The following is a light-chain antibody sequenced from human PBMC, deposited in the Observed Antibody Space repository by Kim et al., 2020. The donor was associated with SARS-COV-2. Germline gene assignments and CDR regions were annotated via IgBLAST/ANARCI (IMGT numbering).Light chain of an antibody. J-gene: IGKJ4*01. V-gene: IGKV3-11*01. Sequence: PGEGATLSCRASRDVGISLAWYQQTPGHSPRLLIYDAAIRAAGIPDKFSDSGSGTDFTLTIGSLAPEDFAIYYCQQRGNWPPALTFGGGTKVDIK. CDR3: QQRGNWPPALT. CDR2: DAA. CDR1: RDVGIS.